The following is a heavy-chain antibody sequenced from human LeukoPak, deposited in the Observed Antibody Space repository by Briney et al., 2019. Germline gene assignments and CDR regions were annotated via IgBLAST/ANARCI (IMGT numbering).Heavy chain of an antibody. CDR3: ARGLRAVRFDS. V-gene: IGHV4-34*01. D-gene: IGHD6-6*01. CDR1: GESFSGYY. CDR2: SNHSGST. J-gene: IGHJ4*02. Sequence: PSQTLFLTCAVYGESFSGYYWGWIRQPPGKGLEWSGESNHSGSTNYNPSLKSRVTLSVDTSRNQFSLKASSVSAADPAVYYCARGLRAVRFDSWGQGTLVTVSS.